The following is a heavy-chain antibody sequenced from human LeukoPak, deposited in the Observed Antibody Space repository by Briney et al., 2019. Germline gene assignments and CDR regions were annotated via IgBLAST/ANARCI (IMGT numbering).Heavy chain of an antibody. CDR2: ICSGGST. J-gene: IGHJ1*01. Sequence: GGSLRLSCAASGLTVNSKYMSWVRQAPGKGLEWVSIICSGGSTNYADSVKGRFTISRDNSKNTVYLQMNSLRAEDTAVYYCTGDVYQHWGQGTLVTVSS. V-gene: IGHV3-53*01. CDR1: GLTVNSKY. D-gene: IGHD1-14*01. CDR3: TGDVYQH.